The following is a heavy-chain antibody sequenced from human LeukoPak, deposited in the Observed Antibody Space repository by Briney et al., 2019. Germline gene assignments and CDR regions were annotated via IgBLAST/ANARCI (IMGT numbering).Heavy chain of an antibody. CDR2: IYYSGST. CDR3: ASGYDGSGYYTEHIPFDY. CDR1: GGSVSSGSYY. D-gene: IGHD3-22*01. J-gene: IGHJ4*02. V-gene: IGHV4-61*01. Sequence: SETLSLTCTVSGGSVSSGSYYWSWIRQPPGKGLEWIGYIYYSGSTNYNPSLKSRVTISVDTSKNQFSLKLSSVTAADTAVYYCASGYDGSGYYTEHIPFDYWGQGTLVTVSS.